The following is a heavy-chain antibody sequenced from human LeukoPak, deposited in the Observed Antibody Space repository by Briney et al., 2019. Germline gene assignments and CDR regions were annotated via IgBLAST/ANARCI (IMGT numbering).Heavy chain of an antibody. CDR1: GYTFTCYY. V-gene: IGHV1-2*02. Sequence: GASVKVSCKASGYTFTCYYMHWVRQAPGQGLEWMGWINPNSGGTNYAQKFQGRVTMTRDTSISTAYMELSRLRSDDTAVYYCARDFLTYYYGSGSSIPDYWGQGTLVTVSS. CDR3: ARDFLTYYYGSGSSIPDY. CDR2: INPNSGGT. D-gene: IGHD3-10*01. J-gene: IGHJ4*02.